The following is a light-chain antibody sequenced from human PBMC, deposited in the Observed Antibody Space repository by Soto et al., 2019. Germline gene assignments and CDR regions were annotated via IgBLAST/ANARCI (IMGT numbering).Light chain of an antibody. J-gene: IGKJ1*01. CDR1: QSVASGH. CDR2: DAS. Sequence: IVLTQSPGTMSLSPGETATLSSRASQSVASGHLAWYQKTPGQANRLLVSDASSRATGIPDRFSGRGSGTEFTLIISSLQSEDSAVYYCQQYNSWLWTFGHGNKVEIK. V-gene: IGKV3-20*01. CDR3: QQYNSWLWT.